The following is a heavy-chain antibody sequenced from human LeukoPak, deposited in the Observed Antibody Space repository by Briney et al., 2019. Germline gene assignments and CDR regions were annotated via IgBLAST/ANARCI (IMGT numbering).Heavy chain of an antibody. Sequence: GGSLRLSCAASGFPFSRYWLSWVRQAPGKGLEWVANIKQDGSEKYYVDSVKGRFTISRDNAKNSLYLQMNSLRVEDTAAYHCARGWELDPWGQGTLVTVSS. D-gene: IGHD1-26*01. J-gene: IGHJ5*02. CDR1: GFPFSRYW. V-gene: IGHV3-7*05. CDR3: ARGWELDP. CDR2: IKQDGSEK.